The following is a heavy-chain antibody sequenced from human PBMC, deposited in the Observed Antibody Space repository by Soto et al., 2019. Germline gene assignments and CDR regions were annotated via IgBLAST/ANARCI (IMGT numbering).Heavy chain of an antibody. CDR1: GFTFSGSA. J-gene: IGHJ4*02. V-gene: IGHV3-73*01. Sequence: PVGSLRLSCAASGFTFSGSAMHWVRQASGKGLEWVGRIRSKANSYATAYAASVKGRFTISRDDSKNTAYLQMNSLKTEDTAVYYCTRSDSSGYYPMPLDYWGQGTLVTVSS. CDR2: IRSKANSYAT. D-gene: IGHD3-22*01. CDR3: TRSDSSGYYPMPLDY.